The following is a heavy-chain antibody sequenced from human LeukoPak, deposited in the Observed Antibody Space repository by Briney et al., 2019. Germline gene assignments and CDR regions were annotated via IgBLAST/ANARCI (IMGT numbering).Heavy chain of an antibody. D-gene: IGHD2-2*01. CDR3: ASIVVVPAATGPPYYGMDV. J-gene: IGHJ6*02. Sequence: GASVKVSCKASGGTFIGYAISWVRQAPGQGLEWMGGIIPIFGTANYAQKFQGRVTITADESTSTAYMELSSLRSEDTAVYYCASIVVVPAATGPPYYGMDVWGQGTTVTVSS. V-gene: IGHV1-69*13. CDR2: IIPIFGTA. CDR1: GGTFIGYA.